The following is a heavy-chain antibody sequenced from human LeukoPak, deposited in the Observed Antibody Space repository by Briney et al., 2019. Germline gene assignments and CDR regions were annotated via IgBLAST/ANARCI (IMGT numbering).Heavy chain of an antibody. CDR2: MNPNSGNT. D-gene: IGHD6-6*01. CDR3: ARVGGSSSSEFDY. CDR1: GYTFTSYD. V-gene: IGHV1-8*01. J-gene: IGHJ4*02. Sequence: ASVRVSCKASGYTFTSYDINWVRQATGQGLQWMRWMNPNSGNTGYAQKFQGRVTMTRNTSISTAYMELSSLRSEDTAVYYCARVGGSSSSEFDYWGQGTLVTVSS.